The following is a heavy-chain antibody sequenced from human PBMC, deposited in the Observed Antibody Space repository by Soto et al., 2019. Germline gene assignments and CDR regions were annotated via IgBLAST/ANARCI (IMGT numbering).Heavy chain of an antibody. V-gene: IGHV1-18*01. D-gene: IGHD6-13*01. CDR2: ESASQGNT. J-gene: IGHJ5*02. Sequence: ASVKVSCKASGYTFTSYGISWGGPASGQGVGRVGWESASQGNTNYSQKLRGRVTMTTDTSTSTAYMELRSLRSDDTAVYYCAREGILPFDPWGQGTLVTVSS. CDR3: AREGILPFDP. CDR1: GYTFTSYG.